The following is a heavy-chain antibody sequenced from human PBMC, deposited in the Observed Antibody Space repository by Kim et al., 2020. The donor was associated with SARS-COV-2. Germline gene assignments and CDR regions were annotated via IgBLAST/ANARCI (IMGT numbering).Heavy chain of an antibody. V-gene: IGHV3-33*01. CDR2: IWYDGSNK. CDR3: ARGGGVVTPWNVNYYGMDV. Sequence: GGSLRLSCAASGFTFSSYGMHWVRQAPGKGLEWVAVIWYDGSNKYYADSVKGRFTISRDNSKNTLYLQMNSLRAEDTAVYYCARGGGVVTPWNVNYYGMDVWGQGTTVTVSS. J-gene: IGHJ6*02. D-gene: IGHD2-21*02. CDR1: GFTFSSYG.